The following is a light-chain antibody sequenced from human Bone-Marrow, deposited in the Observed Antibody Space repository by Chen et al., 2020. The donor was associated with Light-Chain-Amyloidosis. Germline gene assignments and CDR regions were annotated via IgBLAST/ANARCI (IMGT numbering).Light chain of an antibody. CDR3: SSYTITNTLV. J-gene: IGLJ1*01. Sequence: QAALTQPASVAGSPGQSNTISCPGTSSDVGGDNHVSWYQQHPDKAPQLMIYEVTNRPSWVPDRFSGSKSDNTASLTISGLQTEDEADYFCSSYTITNTLVFGSGTRVTVL. V-gene: IGLV2-14*01. CDR1: SSDVGGDNH. CDR2: EVT.